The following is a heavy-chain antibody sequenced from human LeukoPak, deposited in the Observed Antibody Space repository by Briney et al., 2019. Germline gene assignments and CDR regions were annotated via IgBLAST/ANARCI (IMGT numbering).Heavy chain of an antibody. CDR1: GGSISSGGYS. CDR3: ARGGYCSSTSCYGTLDY. Sequence: SQTLSLTCAVSGGSISSGGYSWSWIRQPPGKGLEWIGYIYHSGSTYYNPSLKSRVTISVDRSKNQFSLKLSSVTAADTAVYYCARGGYCSSTSCYGTLDYWGQGTLVTVSS. CDR2: IYHSGST. J-gene: IGHJ4*02. D-gene: IGHD2-2*01. V-gene: IGHV4-30-2*01.